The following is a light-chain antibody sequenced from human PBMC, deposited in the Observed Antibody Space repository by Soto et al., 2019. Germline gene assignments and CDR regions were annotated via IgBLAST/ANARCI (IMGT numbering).Light chain of an antibody. CDR2: GAS. Sequence: IVLTQSPGTLSSSPGERATLSCRASQSVSTSNLAWYQQRPGQAPRLLIYGASRRATGIPDRFSGSGSGTDFTLTISRLEPEDFAVYFCQQYGDMWTFGQGTKVDIK. CDR3: QQYGDMWT. V-gene: IGKV3-20*01. J-gene: IGKJ1*01. CDR1: QSVSTSN.